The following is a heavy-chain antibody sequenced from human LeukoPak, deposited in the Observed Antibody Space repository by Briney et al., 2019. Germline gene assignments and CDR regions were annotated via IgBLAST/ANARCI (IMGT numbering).Heavy chain of an antibody. Sequence: GGSLRLSCAASGFTFRSYTMNWVRQAPGKGLEWISSISSSGNYIYYADSVKGRFTISRDNAKNSLYLQMNSLRDEDTAVYYCASLACSGGSCYSELIDYWGQGTLVTVSS. V-gene: IGHV3-21*01. D-gene: IGHD2-15*01. CDR1: GFTFRSYT. J-gene: IGHJ4*02. CDR3: ASLACSGGSCYSELIDY. CDR2: ISSSGNYI.